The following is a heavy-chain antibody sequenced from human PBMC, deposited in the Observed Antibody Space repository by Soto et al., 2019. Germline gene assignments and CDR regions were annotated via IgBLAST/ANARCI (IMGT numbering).Heavy chain of an antibody. Sequence: GASVKVSCKVSGYTLTELSMHWVRQAPGKGLEWMGGFDPEDGETIYAQKFQGRVTMTEDTSTDTAYMELSSLRSEDTAVYYCATDGPVADTSILGYYYYGMDVWGQGTTVTVSS. J-gene: IGHJ6*02. CDR3: ATDGPVADTSILGYYYYGMDV. CDR2: FDPEDGET. V-gene: IGHV1-24*01. CDR1: GYTLTELS. D-gene: IGHD3-16*01.